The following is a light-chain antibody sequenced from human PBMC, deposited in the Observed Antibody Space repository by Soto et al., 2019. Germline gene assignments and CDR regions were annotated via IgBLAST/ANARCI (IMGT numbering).Light chain of an antibody. CDR2: SAS. CDR3: QQYGSSPALT. Sequence: EIVMTQSPATLSVSPGERATLSCRASQSVSSSYLAWYQQKPGQAPRLLIYSASSRATGIPDRFSGSGSGTDFTLTISRLEPEDFAVYYCQQYGSSPALTFGGGTEVDIK. CDR1: QSVSSSY. V-gene: IGKV3-20*01. J-gene: IGKJ4*01.